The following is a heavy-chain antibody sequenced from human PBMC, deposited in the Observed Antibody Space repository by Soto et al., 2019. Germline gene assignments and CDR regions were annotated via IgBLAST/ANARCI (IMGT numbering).Heavy chain of an antibody. D-gene: IGHD3-22*01. CDR3: ARAALPFITDYYYGMDV. V-gene: IGHV4-30-4*01. CDR2: IYYSGST. CDR1: GYSVSSSDYY. Sequence: PSETLSLTCSVSGYSVSSSDYYWSWIRQPPGKGLEWIGYIYYSGSTYYNPSLKSRVTISVDTSKNQFSLKLSSVTAADTAVYYCARAALPFITDYYYGMDVWGQGTTVTVSS. J-gene: IGHJ6*02.